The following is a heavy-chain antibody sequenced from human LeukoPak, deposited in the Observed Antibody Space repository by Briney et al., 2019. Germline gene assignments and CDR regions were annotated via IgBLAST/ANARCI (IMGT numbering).Heavy chain of an antibody. D-gene: IGHD3-9*01. CDR3: ARGRVDRFDP. V-gene: IGHV4-59*06. J-gene: IGHJ5*02. Sequence: SETLSLTCTVSGGSISSYYWSWIRQPPGKGLEWIGYIYYSGSTYYNPSLKSRVTISVDTSKNQFSLKLSSVTAADTAVYYCARGRVDRFDPWGQGTLVTVSS. CDR2: IYYSGST. CDR1: GGSISSYY.